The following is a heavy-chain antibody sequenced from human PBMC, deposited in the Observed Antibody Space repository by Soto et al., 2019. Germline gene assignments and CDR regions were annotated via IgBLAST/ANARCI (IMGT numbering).Heavy chain of an antibody. Sequence: ASVKVSCKASGYTFTSYGISWVRQAPGQGLEWMGWISAYNGNTNYAQKLQGRVTMTTDTSTSTAYMELRSLRSDDTAVYYCATSLPQVGAADFDYWGQGTLVTVSS. CDR1: GYTFTSYG. D-gene: IGHD6-13*01. V-gene: IGHV1-18*01. CDR2: ISAYNGNT. CDR3: ATSLPQVGAADFDY. J-gene: IGHJ4*02.